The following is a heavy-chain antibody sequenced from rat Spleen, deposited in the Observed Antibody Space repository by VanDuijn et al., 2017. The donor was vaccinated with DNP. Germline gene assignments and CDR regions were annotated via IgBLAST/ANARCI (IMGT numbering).Heavy chain of an antibody. Sequence: QVQLKESGPGLVQPSQTLSLTCTVSGFSLTSYTVSWVRQPPGKGLAWIAAISIGGSTYYNSALKSRLSISRDTSKSQVFLKMNSLQTEDTAMYFCARSLQARGVMDAWGQGASVTVSS. J-gene: IGHJ4*01. D-gene: IGHD1-4*01. CDR1: GFSLTSYT. V-gene: IGHV2-6*01. CDR3: ARSLQARGVMDA. CDR2: ISIGGST.